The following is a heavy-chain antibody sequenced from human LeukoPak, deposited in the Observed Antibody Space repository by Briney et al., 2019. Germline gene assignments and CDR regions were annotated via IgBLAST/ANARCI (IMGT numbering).Heavy chain of an antibody. CDR2: ISSSSSTI. Sequence: PGGSLRLSCAASGFTFSSYSMNWVRQAPGKGLEWVSYISSSSSTIYYADSVKGRFTISRDNAKNSLYLQMNSLRDEDTAVYYCARDGGDGYTLPGPNYYYYGMDVWGQGTTVTVSS. CDR3: ARDGGDGYTLPGPNYYYYGMDV. J-gene: IGHJ6*02. D-gene: IGHD5-24*01. V-gene: IGHV3-48*02. CDR1: GFTFSSYS.